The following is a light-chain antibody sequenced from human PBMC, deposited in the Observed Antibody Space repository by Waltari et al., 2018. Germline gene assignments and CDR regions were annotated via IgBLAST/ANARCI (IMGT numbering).Light chain of an antibody. V-gene: IGKV3-15*01. J-gene: IGKJ1*01. CDR2: DTP. CDR1: QSIRAT. Sequence: EIVMTQSPVTLSVSPGERATLSCRASQSIRATLAWYQQIPGQPPRLLIYDTPTRATGIPARFSGSGSGTEFTLTISSLQSEDFAVYYCLQYDNMWTFGQGTKVEIK. CDR3: LQYDNMWT.